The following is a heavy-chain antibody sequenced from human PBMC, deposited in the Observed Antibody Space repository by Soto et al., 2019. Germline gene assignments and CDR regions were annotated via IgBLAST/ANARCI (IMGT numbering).Heavy chain of an antibody. J-gene: IGHJ4*02. Sequence: PSETLSLTCTVSGGSISSSSYYWGWIRQPPGKGLEWIGSIYYSGSTYYNPSLKSRVTISVDTSKNQFSLKLSSVTAADTAVYYCARAYDSSGNPDYWGQGTLVTVSS. D-gene: IGHD3-22*01. CDR3: ARAYDSSGNPDY. V-gene: IGHV4-39*01. CDR1: GGSISSSSYY. CDR2: IYYSGST.